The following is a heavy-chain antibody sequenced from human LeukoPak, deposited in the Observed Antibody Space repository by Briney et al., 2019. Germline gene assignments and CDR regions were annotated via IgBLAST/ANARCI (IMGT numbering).Heavy chain of an antibody. V-gene: IGHV4-34*01. CDR3: ARGIPGTSCSPGFWFDP. Sequence: GSLRLSCAASGFTFSSYAMSWVRQAPGKGLEWIGEINHSGSTNYNPSLKSRVTISVDTSKNQFSLKLSSVTAADTAVYYCARGIPGTSCSPGFWFDPWGQGTLVTVSS. CDR1: GFTFSSYA. D-gene: IGHD2-2*01. J-gene: IGHJ5*02. CDR2: INHSGST.